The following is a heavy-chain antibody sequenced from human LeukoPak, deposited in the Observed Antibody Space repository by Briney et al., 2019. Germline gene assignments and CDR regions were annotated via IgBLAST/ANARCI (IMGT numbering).Heavy chain of an antibody. V-gene: IGHV4-34*01. D-gene: IGHD6-6*01. CDR3: ARGARFIAARAFDI. J-gene: IGHJ3*02. CDR1: GGSFSGYY. Sequence: PSETLSLTCAVYGGSFSGYYCSWVRQPPGKGLEWIGEINHSGSTNYNPSRKSRVTISVDTSKNQFSLKLSSVTAADTAVYYCARGARFIAARAFDIWGQGTMVTVSS. CDR2: INHSGST.